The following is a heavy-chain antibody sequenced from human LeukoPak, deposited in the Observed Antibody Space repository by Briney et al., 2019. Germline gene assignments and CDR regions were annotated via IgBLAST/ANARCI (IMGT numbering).Heavy chain of an antibody. D-gene: IGHD2-2*01. Sequence: SEILSLTCNVSGGTINNYYWAWIRQPAGKGLEWIGRIYSTGSPRYNPSLQSRVSMSVDTSTNQFSMKLTSVTAADTAVYFCARYYCSSISCYHHLDSWGQGKLVTVSS. CDR2: IYSTGSP. CDR1: GGTINNYY. V-gene: IGHV4-59*10. CDR3: ARYYCSSISCYHHLDS. J-gene: IGHJ4*02.